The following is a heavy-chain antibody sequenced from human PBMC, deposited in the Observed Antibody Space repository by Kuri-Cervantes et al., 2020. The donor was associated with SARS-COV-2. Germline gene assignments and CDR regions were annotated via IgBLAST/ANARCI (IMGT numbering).Heavy chain of an antibody. J-gene: IGHJ6*03. D-gene: IGHD4-17*01. CDR3: ARASHGDYYHYYYMDV. CDR2: ISGSGGST. CDR1: GFTFSSYA. V-gene: IGHV3-23*01. Sequence: GGSLRLSCAAFGFTFSSYAMSWVRQAPGKGLEWVSAISGSGGSTYYADSVKGRFTISRDNSKNSLYLQMNSLRAEDTAVYYCARASHGDYYHYYYMDVWGKGTTVTVSS.